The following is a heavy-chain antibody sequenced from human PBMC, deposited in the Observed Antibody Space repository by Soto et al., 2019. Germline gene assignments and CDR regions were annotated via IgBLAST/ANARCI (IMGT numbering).Heavy chain of an antibody. V-gene: IGHV1-69*13. Sequence: SVKVSCKASGGTLSSYAISWVRQAPGQGLEWMGGIIPIFGTANYAQKFQGRVTITADESTSTAYMELSSLRSEDTAVYYCARVSVAGYYDSSGPAMGAFDIWGQGTMVTVSS. D-gene: IGHD3-22*01. CDR1: GGTLSSYA. J-gene: IGHJ3*02. CDR2: IIPIFGTA. CDR3: ARVSVAGYYDSSGPAMGAFDI.